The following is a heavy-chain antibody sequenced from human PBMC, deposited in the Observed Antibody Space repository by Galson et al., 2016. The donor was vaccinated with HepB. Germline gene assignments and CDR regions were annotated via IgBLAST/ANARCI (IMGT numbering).Heavy chain of an antibody. D-gene: IGHD2-15*01. CDR2: ISYDGSNK. CDR3: AKSRRYCSGGGCLMYYFDY. J-gene: IGHJ4*02. CDR1: GFTFSSYG. Sequence: SLRLSCAASGFTFSSYGMHWVRQAPGKGLEWVAVISYDGSNKYYADSVKGRFTISRANSKNTLYLQMNSLRAEDTAVYYCAKSRRYCSGGGCLMYYFDYWGQGTLVTVSS. V-gene: IGHV3-30*18.